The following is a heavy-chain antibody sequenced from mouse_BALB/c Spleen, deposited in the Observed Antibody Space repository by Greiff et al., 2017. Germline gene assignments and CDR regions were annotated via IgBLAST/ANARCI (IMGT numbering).Heavy chain of an antibody. CDR1: GFTFSSYT. CDR3: ARRRGYGYDYAMDY. CDR2: ISNGGGST. Sequence: EVQRVESGGGLVQPGGSLKLSCAASGFTFSSYTMSWVRQTPEKRLEWVAYISNGGGSTYYPDTVKGRFTISRDNAKNTLYLQMSSLKSEDTAMYYCARRRGYGYDYAMDYWGQGTSVTVSS. J-gene: IGHJ4*01. D-gene: IGHD2-2*01. V-gene: IGHV5-12-2*01.